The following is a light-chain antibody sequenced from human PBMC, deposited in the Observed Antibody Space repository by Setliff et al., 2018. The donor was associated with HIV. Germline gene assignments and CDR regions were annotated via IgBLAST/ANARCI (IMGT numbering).Light chain of an antibody. Sequence: QFALIQPASVSGSPGQSVTVSCTGTSSDVGSYDFVSWYQQLPGKAPKLLIYDVSDRPSGVSHRFSGSKSGNTASLTISGLQSEDEADYYCASYRPNDLGVFGTGTKVT. CDR2: DVS. J-gene: IGLJ1*01. V-gene: IGLV2-14*03. CDR1: SSDVGSYDF. CDR3: ASYRPNDLGV.